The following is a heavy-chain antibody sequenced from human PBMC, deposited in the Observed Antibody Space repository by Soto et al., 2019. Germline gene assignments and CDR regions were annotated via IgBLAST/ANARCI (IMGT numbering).Heavy chain of an antibody. CDR3: ARGLKDTAMVTEWFDP. CDR2: IYYSGST. J-gene: IGHJ5*02. Sequence: PSETLSLTCTVSGGSISSYYWSWIRQPPGKGLEWIGYIYYSGSTNYNPSLKSRVTISVDTSKNQFSLKLSSVTAADTAVYYCARGLKDTAMVTEWFDPWGQGTLVTVS. D-gene: IGHD5-18*01. CDR1: GGSISSYY. V-gene: IGHV4-59*01.